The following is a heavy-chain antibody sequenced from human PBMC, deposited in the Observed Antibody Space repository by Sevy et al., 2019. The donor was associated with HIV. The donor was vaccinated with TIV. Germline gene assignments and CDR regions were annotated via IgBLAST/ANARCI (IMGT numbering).Heavy chain of an antibody. CDR2: IYYSRST. Sequence: SETLSLTCTVSGGSISSSSYYWGWIRQPPGKGLEWIGSIYYSRSTYYNPSLKSRVTISVDTSKNQVSLKLSSVTAADTAVYYCARRGRFLEWFTDDYYYYGMDVWGQGTTVTVSS. J-gene: IGHJ6*02. D-gene: IGHD3-3*01. CDR1: GGSISSSSYY. CDR3: ARRGRFLEWFTDDYYYYGMDV. V-gene: IGHV4-39*01.